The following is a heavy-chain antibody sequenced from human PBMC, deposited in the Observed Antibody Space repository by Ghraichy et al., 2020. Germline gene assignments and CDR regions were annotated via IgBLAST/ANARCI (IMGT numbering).Heavy chain of an antibody. CDR1: GFTFSSYA. J-gene: IGHJ4*02. V-gene: IGHV3-23*01. CDR2: ISDSGGST. D-gene: IGHD3-22*01. Sequence: GESLNISCAASGFTFSSYAMTWVRQAPGKGLEWVSGISDSGGSTYYADSVQGRFTISRDNSKNTLYLQMNSLRAEDTAVYYCAKGGSGGSSGYYFYFDYWGQGTLVTVSS. CDR3: AKGGSGGSSGYYFYFDY.